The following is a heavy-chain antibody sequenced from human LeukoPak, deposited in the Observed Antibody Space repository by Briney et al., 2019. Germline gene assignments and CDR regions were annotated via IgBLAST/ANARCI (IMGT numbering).Heavy chain of an antibody. D-gene: IGHD6-13*01. CDR2: VSYDGTNK. CDR3: ASSPSSYFDY. Sequence: GGSLRLSCAASGFSFSSHAMHWVRQAPGKGLEWVALVSYDGTNKFYTDSVMGRFTVSRDNSKNTLYLQMNSLRTEDTAVYYCASSPSSYFDYWGQGTLVTVSS. J-gene: IGHJ4*02. V-gene: IGHV3-30-3*01. CDR1: GFSFSSHA.